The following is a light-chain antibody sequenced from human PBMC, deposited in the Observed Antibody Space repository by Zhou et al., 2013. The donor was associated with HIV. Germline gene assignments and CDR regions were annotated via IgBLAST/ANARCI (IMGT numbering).Light chain of an antibody. CDR1: QDISNF. V-gene: IGKV1-33*01. CDR2: DAS. J-gene: IGKJ3*01. Sequence: DIQMTQSPSSLSASVGDRVTITCQASQDISNFLNWYKQKPGKAPKLLIYDASYLEAGVPSRFSGSGSGTDFTLTISSLQPEDIATYYCQQYDNFPLTFGLGPSGN. CDR3: QQYDNFPLT.